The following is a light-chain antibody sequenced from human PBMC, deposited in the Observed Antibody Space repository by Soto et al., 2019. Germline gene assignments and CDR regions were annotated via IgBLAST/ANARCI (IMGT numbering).Light chain of an antibody. V-gene: IGKV3-11*01. CDR3: QQRSNSPPWT. J-gene: IGKJ3*01. CDR2: DAS. CDR1: QSVRNY. Sequence: EIVLTQSPATVSVSPGESATLSCRASQSVRNYLDWYQQKPGQAPRLLIFDASNRATGIPSRFSGSGSGTYFTLTISSLEPEDFAVYYCQQRSNSPPWTFGPGTRVDL.